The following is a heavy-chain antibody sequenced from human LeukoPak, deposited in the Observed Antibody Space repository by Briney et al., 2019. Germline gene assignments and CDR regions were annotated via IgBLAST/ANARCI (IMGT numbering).Heavy chain of an antibody. Sequence: PGRSLRLSCAASGLTFSSHGMLWVRQAPGKGLEWVALIWYDGSNKYYADSVKGRFTISRDNSKNTLYLQMNSLRAEDTAVYYCARLRGSYFDSGGQGTLVTVSS. CDR3: ARLRGSYFDS. CDR1: GLTFSSHG. V-gene: IGHV3-33*01. CDR2: IWYDGSNK. J-gene: IGHJ4*02. D-gene: IGHD1-26*01.